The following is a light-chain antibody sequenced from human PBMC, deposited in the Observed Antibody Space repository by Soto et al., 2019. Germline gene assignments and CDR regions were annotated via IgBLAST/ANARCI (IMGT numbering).Light chain of an antibody. CDR3: QQYNTYST. J-gene: IGKJ5*01. CDR1: QSISRW. Sequence: DSQMTQSPSTLSASVGDRFTITCRASQSISRWLAWYQQKPGKAPQALIYDASTLRSGVPSRFSGGGSGTEFTLTISSLKPDDFATYYCQQYNTYSTFGQGTRLEIK. CDR2: DAS. V-gene: IGKV1-5*01.